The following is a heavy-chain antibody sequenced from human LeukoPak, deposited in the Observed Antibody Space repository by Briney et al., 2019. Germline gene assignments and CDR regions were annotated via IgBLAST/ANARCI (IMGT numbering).Heavy chain of an antibody. V-gene: IGHV3-48*03. J-gene: IGHJ6*04. CDR2: ISSSGSTI. CDR3: AELGITMIGGV. D-gene: IGHD3-10*02. Sequence: GGSLRLSCAASGFTFKNYAMYWVRQAPGKGPEWVSYISSSGSTIYYADSVKGRFTISRDNAKNSLYLQMNSLRAEDTAVYYCAELGITMIGGVWGKGTTVTISS. CDR1: GFTFKNYA.